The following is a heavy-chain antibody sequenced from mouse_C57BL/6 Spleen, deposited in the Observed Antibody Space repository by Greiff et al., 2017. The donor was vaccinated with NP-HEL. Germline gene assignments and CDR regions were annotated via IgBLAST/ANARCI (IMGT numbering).Heavy chain of an antibody. CDR2: IDPSDSNT. CDR1: GYTFTSYW. D-gene: IGHD1-1*01. CDR3: ARRGSSYGYFDD. J-gene: IGHJ2*01. Sequence: QVQLQQPGAELVKPGASVKLSCKASGYTFTSYWMQWVKQRPGQGLEWIGEIDPSDSNTNYNQKFKGKATLTVDTSSSTAYMQLSSLTSEDSAVYYCARRGSSYGYFDDWGQGTTLTVSS. V-gene: IGHV1-50*01.